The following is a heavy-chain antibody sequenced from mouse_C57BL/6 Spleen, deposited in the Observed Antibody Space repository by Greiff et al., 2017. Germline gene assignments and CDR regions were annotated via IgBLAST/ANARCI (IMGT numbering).Heavy chain of an antibody. CDR2: IDPENGDT. CDR1: GFNIKDDY. Sequence: VQLQQSGAELVRPGASVKLSCTASGFNIKDDYMHWVKQRPEQGLEWIGWIDPENGDTEYASKFQGKATITADSSSNTAYLQLSSLTSEDTAVYYCTTYGSFFAYWGQGTLVTVSA. CDR3: TTYGSFFAY. D-gene: IGHD1-1*01. V-gene: IGHV14-4*01. J-gene: IGHJ3*01.